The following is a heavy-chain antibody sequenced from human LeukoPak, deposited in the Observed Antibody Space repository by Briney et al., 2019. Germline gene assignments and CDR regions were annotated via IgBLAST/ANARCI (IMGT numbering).Heavy chain of an antibody. Sequence: PGESLKISCKGSGYSFTSYWIAWVRQMPGKGLEWVGAIYTADSDTRYSPSFQGQVTISADKSITTAYLQWSSLKASDTAMYYCARSTSYYVNLDYWGQGTLVIVSS. D-gene: IGHD3-10*02. J-gene: IGHJ4*02. V-gene: IGHV5-51*01. CDR2: IYTADSDT. CDR1: GYSFTSYW. CDR3: ARSTSYYVNLDY.